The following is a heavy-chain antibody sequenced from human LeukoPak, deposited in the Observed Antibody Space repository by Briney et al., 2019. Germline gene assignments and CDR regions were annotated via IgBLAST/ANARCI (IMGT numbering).Heavy chain of an antibody. CDR2: IYSGGST. D-gene: IGHD3-22*01. V-gene: IGHV3-53*01. CDR1: GFTVSSNY. Sequence: GGSLRLSCAASGFTVSSNYMSWVRQAPGKGLEWVSIIYSGGSTYYADSVKGRFTISRDNSKNTLYLQLNSLRAEDTAVYYCARLHSLIRAQPDDCWGQGTLVTVSS. CDR3: ARLHSLIRAQPDDC. J-gene: IGHJ4*02.